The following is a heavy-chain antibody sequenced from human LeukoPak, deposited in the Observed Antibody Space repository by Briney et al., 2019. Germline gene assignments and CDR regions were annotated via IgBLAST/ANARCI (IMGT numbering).Heavy chain of an antibody. J-gene: IGHJ4*02. V-gene: IGHV4-39*07. D-gene: IGHD2-2*01. Sequence: PSETLSLTCTVSGGSISSSSYYWGWIRQPPGKGLEWIGSIYYSGSTYYNPSLKSRVTISVDTSKNQFSLKLKSVTAADTAVYYCARRFSTGPFDYWGQGILVTVSS. CDR2: IYYSGST. CDR3: ARRFSTGPFDY. CDR1: GGSISSSSYY.